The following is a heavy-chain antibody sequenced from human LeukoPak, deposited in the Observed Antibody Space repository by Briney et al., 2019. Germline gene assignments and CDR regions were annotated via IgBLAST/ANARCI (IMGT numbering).Heavy chain of an antibody. J-gene: IGHJ5*02. CDR1: GYTFAGYY. CDR3: ARVGDIVVVPAAMFRYFDP. V-gene: IGHV1-2*02. CDR2: INPNSGGT. Sequence: ASVKVSCKASGYTFAGYYMHWVRQAPGQGLEWMGWINPNSGGTNYAQKFQGRVTMTRDTSISTAYMELSRLRSDDTAVYYCARVGDIVVVPAAMFRYFDPWGQGTLVTVSS. D-gene: IGHD2-2*01.